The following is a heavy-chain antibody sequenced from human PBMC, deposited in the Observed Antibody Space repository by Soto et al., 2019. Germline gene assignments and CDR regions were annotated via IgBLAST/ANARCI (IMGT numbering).Heavy chain of an antibody. CDR2: ISCNGSSK. V-gene: IGHV3-23*01. D-gene: IGHD5-18*01. Sequence: SLRLSCAASGFTFSSYTMSWIRQAPGKGLEWVSVISCNGSSKYYADSVKGRFTISRDNSKNTLYLQMNSLRAEDTAVYYCARDPLWGTAMVLWYFDLWGRGTLVTVSS. CDR3: ARDPLWGTAMVLWYFDL. CDR1: GFTFSSYT. J-gene: IGHJ2*01.